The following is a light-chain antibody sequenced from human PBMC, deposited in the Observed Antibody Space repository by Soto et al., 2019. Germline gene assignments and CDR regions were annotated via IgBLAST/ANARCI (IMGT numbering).Light chain of an antibody. V-gene: IGKV1-5*01. Sequence: DIQMTQSPSSLSASVGDRVSITFRASQSISSWSAWYQQKPGKAPKLLIYDASSLESGVPSRFSGSGSGTEFTLTISSLQPDDFATYYCQQYTNLYTFGQGTKVDIK. CDR2: DAS. J-gene: IGKJ2*01. CDR1: QSISSW. CDR3: QQYTNLYT.